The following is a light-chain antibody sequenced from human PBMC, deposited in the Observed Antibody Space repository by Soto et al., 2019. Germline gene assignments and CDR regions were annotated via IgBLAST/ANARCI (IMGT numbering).Light chain of an antibody. CDR3: SSYTSSSTLE. V-gene: IGLV2-14*01. Sequence: QSVLTQPASVSGSPGQSITISCTGTSSDVGCYNYVSWYQQHPGKAPKLMIYDVSNRPSGVSNRFSGSKSGNTASLTISGLQAEDEADYYCSSYTSSSTLEFGGGTKLTVL. CDR2: DVS. CDR1: SSDVGCYNY. J-gene: IGLJ3*02.